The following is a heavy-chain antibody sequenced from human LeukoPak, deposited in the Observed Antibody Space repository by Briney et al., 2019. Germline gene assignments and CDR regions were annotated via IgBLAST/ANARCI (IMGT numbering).Heavy chain of an antibody. J-gene: IGHJ4*02. CDR1: GGSISSSSYY. V-gene: IGHV4-39*07. D-gene: IGHD6-13*01. Sequence: NPSETLSLTCTVSGGSISSSSYYWGWIRQPPGKGLEWIGSIYQSGSTYYNPSLKSRVTISLDRSRNQFSLKLTSVTAADTAVYYCARHWGSSWPGWSEFDYWGQGTLVTVSS. CDR3: ARHWGSSWPGWSEFDY. CDR2: IYQSGST.